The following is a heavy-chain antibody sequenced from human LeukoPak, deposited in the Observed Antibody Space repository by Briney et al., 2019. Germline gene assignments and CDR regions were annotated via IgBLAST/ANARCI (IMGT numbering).Heavy chain of an antibody. Sequence: GGSLRLSCAASGFTFSSYSMNWVRRAPGKGLEWVSSISSSSSYIYYADSVKGRFTISRDNAKNSLYLQMNSLRAEDTAVYYCARDRYSYGYFLDAFDIWGQGTMVTVSS. D-gene: IGHD5-18*01. CDR2: ISSSSSYI. V-gene: IGHV3-21*01. J-gene: IGHJ3*02. CDR1: GFTFSSYS. CDR3: ARDRYSYGYFLDAFDI.